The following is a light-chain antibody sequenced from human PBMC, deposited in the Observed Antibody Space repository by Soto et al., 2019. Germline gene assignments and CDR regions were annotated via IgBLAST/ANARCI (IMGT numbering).Light chain of an antibody. CDR1: QSVSSN. J-gene: IGKJ5*01. Sequence: EVVMRQSQANLSVSPGERATLSCRASQSVSSNLAWYQQKPGQAPRLLIYGASTRATGIPARFSGSGSGTEFTLTISSLQSEDFAVYYCQQYNNLPPITFGQGTRLEIK. CDR3: QQYNNLPPIT. CDR2: GAS. V-gene: IGKV3-15*01.